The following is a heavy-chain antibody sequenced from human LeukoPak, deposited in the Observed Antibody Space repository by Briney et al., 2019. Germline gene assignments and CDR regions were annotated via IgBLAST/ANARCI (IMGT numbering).Heavy chain of an antibody. CDR2: ISSDGSST. CDR3: ARGASSSWLYYFDY. J-gene: IGHJ4*02. V-gene: IGHV3-74*01. Sequence: GGSLRLSCAASGFTFSSYWMHWVRQAPGKGLVWVSRISSDGSSTSYADSVKGRFTISRDNAKNTLYLQMNSLRAEDTAVYYCARGASSSWLYYFDYWGQGTLVTVS. CDR1: GFTFSSYW. D-gene: IGHD6-13*01.